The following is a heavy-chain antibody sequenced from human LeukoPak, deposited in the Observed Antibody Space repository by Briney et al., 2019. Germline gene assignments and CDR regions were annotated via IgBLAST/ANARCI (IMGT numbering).Heavy chain of an antibody. CDR2: IYYSGST. D-gene: IGHD2-2*01. CDR1: GGSISSSSYY. V-gene: IGHV4-39*01. CDR3: ARRRDCSSTSCYQDY. J-gene: IGHJ4*02. Sequence: PSETLSLTCTVSGGSISSSSYYWGWIRQPPGKGLEWIGSIYYSGSTYYNPSLKSRVTISVDTSKNQFSLKLSSVTAVDTAVYYCARRRDCSSTSCYQDYWGQGTLVTVSS.